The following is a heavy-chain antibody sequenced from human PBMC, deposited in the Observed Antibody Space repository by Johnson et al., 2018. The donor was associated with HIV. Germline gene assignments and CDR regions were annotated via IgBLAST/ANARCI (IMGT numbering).Heavy chain of an antibody. D-gene: IGHD1-26*01. V-gene: IGHV3-48*01. CDR1: GFSFSSYG. Sequence: VQLVESGGGVVQPGRSLRLSCAASGFSFSSYGMHWVRQAPGKGLEWVSYISSSGSTIYYAASVKGRFTISRDNSKNTLYLQMNSLRAEDTAVYYCARSWELGETAFDIWGQGTMVTVSS. CDR2: ISSSGSTI. J-gene: IGHJ3*02. CDR3: ARSWELGETAFDI.